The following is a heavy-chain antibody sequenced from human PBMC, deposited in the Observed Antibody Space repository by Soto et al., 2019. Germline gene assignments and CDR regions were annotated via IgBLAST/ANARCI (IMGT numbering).Heavy chain of an antibody. V-gene: IGHV3-15*01. CDR1: GFTFSNAW. J-gene: IGHJ6*02. CDR2: IKSKTDGGTT. Sequence: PGGSLRLSCAASGFTFSNAWMIWVRQAPGKGLEWVGRIKSKTDGGTTDYAAPVKGRFTISRDDSKNTLYLQMNSLKTEDTAVYYCTTDHGYCSGGSCQYYYYGMDVWGQGTTVTVSS. D-gene: IGHD2-15*01. CDR3: TTDHGYCSGGSCQYYYYGMDV.